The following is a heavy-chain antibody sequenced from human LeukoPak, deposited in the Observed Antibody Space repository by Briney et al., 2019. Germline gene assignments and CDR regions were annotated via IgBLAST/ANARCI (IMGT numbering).Heavy chain of an antibody. Sequence: GGSLRLSCAASGFTFSSYAMSWVRQAPGKGLEWVSIISGSGLSTYYADSVKGRFTISRDNSNNTLYLQMNSLRAEDTAVYYCARGGTFGPMPLDYWGQGTLVTVS. CDR1: GFTFSSYA. D-gene: IGHD2/OR15-2a*01. J-gene: IGHJ4*02. CDR3: ARGGTFGPMPLDY. V-gene: IGHV3-23*01. CDR2: ISGSGLST.